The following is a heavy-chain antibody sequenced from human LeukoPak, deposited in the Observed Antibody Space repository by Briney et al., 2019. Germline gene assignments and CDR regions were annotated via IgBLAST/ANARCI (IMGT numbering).Heavy chain of an antibody. V-gene: IGHV4-39*01. D-gene: IGHD3-3*01. J-gene: IGHJ4*02. CDR2: IYYSGST. Sequence: PSETLSLTCTVSGYSISSSYHWGWIRQPPGKGLEWIGSIYYSGSTYYNPSLKSRVTISVDTSKNQFSLKLSSVTAADTAVYYCARLLRYDFMDYWGQGTLVTVSS. CDR3: ARLLRYDFMDY. CDR1: GYSISSSYH.